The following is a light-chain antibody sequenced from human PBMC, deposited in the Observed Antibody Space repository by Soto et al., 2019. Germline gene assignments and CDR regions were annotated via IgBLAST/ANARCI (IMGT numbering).Light chain of an antibody. CDR1: QSVSSSF. CDR3: QQYGSSGT. V-gene: IGKV3-20*01. CDR2: GAS. J-gene: IGKJ1*01. Sequence: EIVLTQSPATLSLSPGERATLSCRASQSVSSSFLAWYQQKAGQAPRLLIYGASNRDTGIPDRFSGSGSGTDFTLTISRLEPEDFAVYYCQQYGSSGTFGQGTKVDNK.